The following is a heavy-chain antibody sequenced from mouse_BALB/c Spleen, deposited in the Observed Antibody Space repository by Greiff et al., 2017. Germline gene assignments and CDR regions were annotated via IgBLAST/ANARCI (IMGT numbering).Heavy chain of an antibody. V-gene: IGHV1-9*01. CDR1: GYTFSSYW. Sequence: QVQLQQSGAELMKPGASVKISCKATGYTFSSYWIEWVKQRPGHGLEWIGEILPGSGSTNYNEKFKGKATFTADTSSNTAYMQLSSLTSEDSAVYYCARRGYDFAYWGQGTLVTVSA. CDR3: ARRGYDFAY. D-gene: IGHD2-2*01. CDR2: ILPGSGST. J-gene: IGHJ3*01.